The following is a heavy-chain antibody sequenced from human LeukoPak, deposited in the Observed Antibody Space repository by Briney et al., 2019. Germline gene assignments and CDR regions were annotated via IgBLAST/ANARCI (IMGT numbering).Heavy chain of an antibody. D-gene: IGHD1-26*01. J-gene: IGHJ3*01. V-gene: IGHV5-51*01. Sequence: GESLKTSCKVSGYSFTSYCIGWVRQMPGKGLEWMGITYPGDSGPTYSPSFQGQVTISVDKSINTAYLQWSSLQASDTAMYYCGMSGDRVPLQDDVFDVWGQGTMVTVST. CDR1: GYSFTSYC. CDR2: TYPGDSGP. CDR3: GMSGDRVPLQDDVFDV.